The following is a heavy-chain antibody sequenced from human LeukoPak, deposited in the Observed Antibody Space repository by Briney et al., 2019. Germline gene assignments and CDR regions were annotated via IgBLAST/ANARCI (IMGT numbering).Heavy chain of an antibody. CDR2: ISGSGGST. V-gene: IGHV3-23*01. CDR1: RFTFSSSA. CDR3: AKGGPQFFDY. Sequence: PGGSLRLSCAASRFTFSSSAMSWVRQAPGKGLEWVSTISGSGGSTYSTDSVKGRFTISGDNSKSTLYLQMNSLRVEDTAIYYCAKGGPQFFDYWGQGTLVTVSS. J-gene: IGHJ4*02. D-gene: IGHD5-24*01.